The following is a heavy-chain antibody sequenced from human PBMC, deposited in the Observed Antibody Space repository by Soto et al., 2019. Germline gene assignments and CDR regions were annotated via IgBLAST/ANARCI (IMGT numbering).Heavy chain of an antibody. CDR3: AKRVKSGSTSVGNAMDV. D-gene: IGHD1-26*01. CDR2: ISGSGDGT. Sequence: EVQLLESGGGLVQPGGSLRLSCAASGFSFTNYAVTWVRQAPGKGLEWVSAISGSGDGTYYADSVRGRFTISRDNSKSTVHLQMNSLRAEDMAVYFCAKRVKSGSTSVGNAMDVWGQGTTVTVSS. V-gene: IGHV3-23*01. J-gene: IGHJ6*02. CDR1: GFSFTNYA.